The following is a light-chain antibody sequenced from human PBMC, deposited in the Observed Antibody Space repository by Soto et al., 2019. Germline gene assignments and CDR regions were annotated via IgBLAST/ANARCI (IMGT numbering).Light chain of an antibody. CDR2: DAS. CDR1: QSVSSY. Sequence: EMVMTQSPGTLSLSPGERATLSCRASQSVSSYLAWYQQKPGQAPRLLISDASDRATGIPDRFSGSGSGTDFTLTISRLVPEDFAVYYCQQYGDSPVTFGQGTKV. J-gene: IGKJ1*01. CDR3: QQYGDSPVT. V-gene: IGKV3-20*01.